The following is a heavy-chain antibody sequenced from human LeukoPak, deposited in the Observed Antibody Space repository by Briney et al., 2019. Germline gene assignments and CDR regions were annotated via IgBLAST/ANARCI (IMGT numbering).Heavy chain of an antibody. CDR2: IYNSGGT. J-gene: IGHJ4*02. CDR3: ARDCSASSSDYYPLGY. CDR1: GFTVSSKY. V-gene: IGHV3-66*01. Sequence: GGSLRLSCAASGFTVSSKYMSWVRQAPGKGLEWLSVIYNSGGTCYADSVKGRFTISRDNSKNTLYLQMNSLRVEDTAVYFCARDCSASSSDYYPLGYWGQGTLVTVSS. D-gene: IGHD3-22*01.